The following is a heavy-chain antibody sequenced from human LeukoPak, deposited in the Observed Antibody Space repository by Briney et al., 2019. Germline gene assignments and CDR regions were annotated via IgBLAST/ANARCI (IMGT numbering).Heavy chain of an antibody. CDR1: GFTFSSYW. D-gene: IGHD2-15*01. CDR3: ARSLGYCSAGSCFPFDY. Sequence: AVGSLRLSCAASGFTFSSYWMSWVRQAPGKGLEWVANILQDGSVKYYVDSVKGRFTISRDNAKNSLYLQMNSLRAEDTAVYYCARSLGYCSAGSCFPFDYWGQGTLVTVSS. V-gene: IGHV3-7*05. CDR2: ILQDGSVK. J-gene: IGHJ4*02.